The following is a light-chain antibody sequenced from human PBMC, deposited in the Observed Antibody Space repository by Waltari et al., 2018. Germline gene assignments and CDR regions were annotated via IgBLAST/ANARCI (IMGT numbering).Light chain of an antibody. CDR3: GTWDTSLNVEL. J-gene: IGLJ2*01. CDR2: ESN. CDR1: YPNIGNKN. V-gene: IGLV1-51*01. Sequence: QSVWTQPPSVSAAPGQKATILCSGSYPNIGNKNGSRYQHLPGTAPKLLIYESNKRPSGIPDRFSGSNSGTTATLGITGLQTGDEADYYCGTWDTSLNVELIGGGTKLTVL.